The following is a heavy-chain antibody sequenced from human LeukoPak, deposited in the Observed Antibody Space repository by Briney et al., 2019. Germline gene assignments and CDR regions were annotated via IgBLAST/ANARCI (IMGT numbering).Heavy chain of an antibody. J-gene: IGHJ6*03. CDR2: IIPISGTT. CDR1: GGTFSSYA. D-gene: IGHD1-14*01. V-gene: IGHV1-69*13. Sequence: SVTVSCKASGGTFSSYAIYWVRQAPGQGLECMGGIIPISGTTNYAQKFQGRVTITADESTTTAYMELSSLKFDDTAVYYCARGGNPNYLFYYMDVWGKGTTVTVSS. CDR3: ARGGNPNYLFYYMDV.